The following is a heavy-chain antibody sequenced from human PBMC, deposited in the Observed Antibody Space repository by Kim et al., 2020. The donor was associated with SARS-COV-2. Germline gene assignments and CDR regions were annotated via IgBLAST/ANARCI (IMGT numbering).Heavy chain of an antibody. V-gene: IGHV3-23*01. CDR3: AKGTAQWTYYFDN. CDR2: LSGSGGST. Sequence: GGSLRLSCVASGLTFSSYAMTWVRQAPGKGLEWVSALSGSGGSTCYADSVKGRFTISRDNSKNTLYLQMDSLRAEDTAVYHCAKGTAQWTYYFDNWGQGTVVTVSS. J-gene: IGHJ4*02. D-gene: IGHD2-21*02. CDR1: GLTFSSYA.